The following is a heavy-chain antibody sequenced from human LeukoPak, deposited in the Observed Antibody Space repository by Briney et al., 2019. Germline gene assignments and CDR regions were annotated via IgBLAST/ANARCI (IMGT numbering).Heavy chain of an antibody. CDR3: AVYRH. V-gene: IGHV1-3*01. CDR1: GYTFTSYA. Sequence: ASVKVSCKASGYTFTSYAMHWVRQAPGQRLEWMGWIYAGNGNTKYSQKFQGRVAITRDTSASTAYMELSSLRSEDTAVYYCAVYRHWGQGTMVTVSS. D-gene: IGHD5/OR15-5a*01. CDR2: IYAGNGNT. J-gene: IGHJ3*01.